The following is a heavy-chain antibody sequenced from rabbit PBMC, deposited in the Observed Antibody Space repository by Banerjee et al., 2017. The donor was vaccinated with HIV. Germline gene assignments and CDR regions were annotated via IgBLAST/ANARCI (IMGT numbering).Heavy chain of an antibody. D-gene: IGHD1-1*01. V-gene: IGHV1S45*01. CDR2: IYTGSSGNT. CDR1: GFSFSNKYV. J-gene: IGHJ4*01. CDR3: ARGDASTSGTYYQDYFNL. Sequence: QEQLEESGGGLVKPEGSLTLTCKASGFSFSNKYVMCWVRQAPGKGLEWIACIYTGSSGNTYYASWAKGRFTISKTSSTTVTLQMTSLTAADTATYFCARGDASTSGTYYQDYFNLWGPGTLVTVS.